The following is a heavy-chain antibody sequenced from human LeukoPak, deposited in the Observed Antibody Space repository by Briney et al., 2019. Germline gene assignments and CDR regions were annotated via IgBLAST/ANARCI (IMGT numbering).Heavy chain of an antibody. J-gene: IGHJ3*02. Sequence: GGSLRLSCAASAFTVSRNYMTWVRQAPGKGLEWVSVIYSGGTRYYADSVTGRFTISRDNSKNTLYLQMNTLRAEDTAVYYCARLISVAGTGAFDIWGQGTMVTVSS. CDR2: IYSGGTR. D-gene: IGHD6-19*01. CDR1: AFTVSRNY. V-gene: IGHV3-66*01. CDR3: ARLISVAGTGAFDI.